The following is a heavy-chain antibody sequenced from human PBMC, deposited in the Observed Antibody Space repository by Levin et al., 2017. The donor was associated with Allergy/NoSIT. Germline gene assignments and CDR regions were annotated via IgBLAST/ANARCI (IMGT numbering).Heavy chain of an antibody. CDR2: INHSGST. Sequence: TSETLSLTCAAYGGSFSGYYWSWIRQPPGKGLEWVGEINHSGSTNYYPSSKSRVTTISGNTKNKFSLKLSSVTAADTAVYCCARKSSITMIVVVSGYFDYWGQGTLVTVSS. V-gene: IGHV4-34*01. CDR1: GGSFSGYY. CDR3: ARKSSITMIVVVSGYFDY. D-gene: IGHD3-22*01. J-gene: IGHJ4*02.